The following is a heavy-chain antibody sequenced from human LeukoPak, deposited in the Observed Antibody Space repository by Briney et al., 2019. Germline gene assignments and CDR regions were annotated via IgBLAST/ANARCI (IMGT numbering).Heavy chain of an antibody. CDR1: GYTFTSYD. J-gene: IGHJ4*02. V-gene: IGHV1-8*03. D-gene: IGHD5-24*01. CDR2: MNPNSCNT. Sequence: ASVKVSCKASGYTFTSYDINWVRQATGQGLEWMGWMNPNSCNTGYAQKFQGRVTITRNTSISTAYMELSSLRSEDTAVYYCARGRRWLQLLFDYWGQGTLVTVSS. CDR3: ARGRRWLQLLFDY.